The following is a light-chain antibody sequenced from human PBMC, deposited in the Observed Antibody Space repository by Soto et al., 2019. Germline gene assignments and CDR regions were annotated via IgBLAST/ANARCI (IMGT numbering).Light chain of an antibody. CDR2: EAS. J-gene: IGKJ4*01. CDR1: QSISSW. V-gene: IGKV1-5*01. CDR3: QQYDNQKSRT. Sequence: IPRTQAPSTLSASVLDRVAIACRASQSISSWLACYQQKPGKAPKRLIFEASSLESGTPSRFSGRRSGTQFTLTINALQTNDLAPYYFQQYDNQKSRTFGEGTKVDIK.